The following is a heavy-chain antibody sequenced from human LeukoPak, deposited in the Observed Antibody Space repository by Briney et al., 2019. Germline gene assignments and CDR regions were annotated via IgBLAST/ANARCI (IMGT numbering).Heavy chain of an antibody. CDR1: GGSFSGYY. D-gene: IGHD4/OR15-4a*01. CDR2: INHSGST. J-gene: IGHJ4*02. Sequence: SETLSLTCAVYGGSFSGYYWSWIRQPPGKGPEWIGEINHSGSTNYNPSLKSRVTISVDTSKNQFSLKLSSVTAADTAVYYCARGLGADPPFDYWGQGTLVTVSS. V-gene: IGHV4-34*01. CDR3: ARGLGADPPFDY.